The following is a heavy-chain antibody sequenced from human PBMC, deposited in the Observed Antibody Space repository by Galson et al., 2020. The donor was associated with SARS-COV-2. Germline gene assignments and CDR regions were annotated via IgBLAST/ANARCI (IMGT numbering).Heavy chain of an antibody. V-gene: IGHV2-70*11. D-gene: IGHD2-15*01. Sequence: SGPTLVKPTQTLTLTCTFSGFSLSTSGMCVSWIRQPPGKALEWLARIDWDEDKYYSTSLKTRLTISKDTSKNQVVLTMTNMAPVDTATYYCARRYCSGGTCIFDYWGQGTLVSVSS. CDR1: GFSLSTSGMC. CDR2: IDWDEDK. J-gene: IGHJ4*02. CDR3: ARRYCSGGTCIFDY.